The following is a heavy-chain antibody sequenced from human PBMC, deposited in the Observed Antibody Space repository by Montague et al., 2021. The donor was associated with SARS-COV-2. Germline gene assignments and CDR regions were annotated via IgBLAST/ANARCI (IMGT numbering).Heavy chain of an antibody. CDR3: ASSRITLTGLDAFDI. D-gene: IGHD3-9*01. CDR1: GDSVSSKSVA. V-gene: IGHV6-1*01. Sequence: CAISGDSVSSKSVAWNWIRQSPSRGLEWLGRTYYRSKWDSDYAEXVKRRLVITPDTSKNQVSLQLNSVIPEDTAVYFCASSRITLTGLDAFDIWGQGTMVTVSS. J-gene: IGHJ3*02. CDR2: TYYRSKWDS.